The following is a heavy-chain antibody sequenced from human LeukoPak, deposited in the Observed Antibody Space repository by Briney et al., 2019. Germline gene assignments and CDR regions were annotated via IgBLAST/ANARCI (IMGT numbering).Heavy chain of an antibody. Sequence: SVKVSCKASGGTFSSYAISWVRQAPGQGLEWLGGIIPIFGTANYAQKFQGRVTITADESTSTAYMELSSLRSEDTAVYYCARALRYSTDFDYWGQGTLVTVSS. V-gene: IGHV1-69*13. J-gene: IGHJ4*02. CDR1: GGTFSSYA. CDR3: ARALRYSTDFDY. CDR2: IIPIFGTA. D-gene: IGHD4-11*01.